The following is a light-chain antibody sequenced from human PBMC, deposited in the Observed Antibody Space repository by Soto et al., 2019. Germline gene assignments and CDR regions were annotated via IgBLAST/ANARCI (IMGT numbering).Light chain of an antibody. Sequence: IVMTQSPATLSLSPSERATLSGGASQSVSSNLAWYQQKPGQAPRLLIYGASTRDSGIPARFSGSGSGTEFTLTISSLQSEDFAVYYCQQYNNWPRTFGQGTKVDIK. V-gene: IGKV3-15*01. CDR2: GAS. CDR3: QQYNNWPRT. J-gene: IGKJ1*01. CDR1: QSVSSN.